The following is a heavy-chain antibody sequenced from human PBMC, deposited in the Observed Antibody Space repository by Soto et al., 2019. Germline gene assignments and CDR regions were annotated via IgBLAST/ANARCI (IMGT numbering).Heavy chain of an antibody. J-gene: IGHJ5*02. CDR1: GGSVNGYY. D-gene: IGHD3-3*01. CDR2: INHTGGT. V-gene: IGHV4-34*01. Sequence: PSETLSLTCAVYGGSVNGYYWNWIGQPPGKGLEWIGEINHTGGTHCNPSLKSRVTMSVDTSKNQFSLRLSSVTAADTAIYYCATRITVFGLLIPPFDPWGQGTQVTVSS. CDR3: ATRITVFGLLIPPFDP.